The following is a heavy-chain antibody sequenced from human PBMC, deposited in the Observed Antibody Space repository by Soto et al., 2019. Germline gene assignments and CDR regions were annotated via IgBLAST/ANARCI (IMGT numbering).Heavy chain of an antibody. J-gene: IGHJ4*02. Sequence: QVQLVESGGGVVQPGRSLRLSCAASGFPFTSYGMHWVREGPDKGLEWVAIISYDGSDKYYADSVKGRFNISRDNSKNTLYLQMNSLRPEDTALYYCVGGQYYFDYRGQGTLVIVSS. CDR3: VGGQYYFDY. V-gene: IGHV3-30*03. D-gene: IGHD3-10*01. CDR1: GFPFTSYG. CDR2: ISYDGSDK.